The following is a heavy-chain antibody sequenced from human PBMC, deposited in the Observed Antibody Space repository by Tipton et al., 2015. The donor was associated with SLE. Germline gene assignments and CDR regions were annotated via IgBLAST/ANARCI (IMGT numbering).Heavy chain of an antibody. V-gene: IGHV4-59*08. CDR1: GGSISSHY. J-gene: IGHJ3*02. Sequence: TLSLTCTVSGGSISSHYWSWIRQPPGKGLEWIGYIYYSGSTNYNPSLKSRVTLSVDTSKNQFSLKLSSVTAADTAVYYCARPFGQQQFWNAFDIWGQGTMVTVSS. D-gene: IGHD3-3*02. CDR2: IYYSGST. CDR3: ARPFGQQQFWNAFDI.